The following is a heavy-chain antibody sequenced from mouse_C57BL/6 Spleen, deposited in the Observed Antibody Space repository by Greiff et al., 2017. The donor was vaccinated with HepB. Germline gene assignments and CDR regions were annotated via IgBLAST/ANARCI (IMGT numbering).Heavy chain of an antibody. CDR3: ATIYDGYWYFDV. CDR1: GYTFTSYW. CDR2: IDPSDSYT. J-gene: IGHJ1*03. V-gene: IGHV1-69*01. Sequence: QVQLQQPGAELVMPGASVKLSCKASGYTFTSYWMHWVKQRPGQGLEWIGEIDPSDSYTNYNQKFKGKSTLTVDKSSSTAYMQLSSLTSEDSAVYYCATIYDGYWYFDVWGTGTTVTVSS. D-gene: IGHD2-3*01.